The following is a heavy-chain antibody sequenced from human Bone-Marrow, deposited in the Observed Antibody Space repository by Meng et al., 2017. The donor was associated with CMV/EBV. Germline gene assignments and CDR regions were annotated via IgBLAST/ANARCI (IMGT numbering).Heavy chain of an antibody. J-gene: IGHJ6*02. V-gene: IGHV3-69-1*01. CDR3: VRGGRTGYYYGLDF. CDR1: GFTFSDYT. D-gene: IGHD7-27*01. Sequence: GGSLILSCAASGFTFSDYTMNWVRQAPGKGLEWVSCINSSYHIFYADSVKGRFTISRDNARKALYLQMNSLGVEDTAVYYCVRGGRTGYYYGLDFWGPGDTVTVSS. CDR2: INSSYHI.